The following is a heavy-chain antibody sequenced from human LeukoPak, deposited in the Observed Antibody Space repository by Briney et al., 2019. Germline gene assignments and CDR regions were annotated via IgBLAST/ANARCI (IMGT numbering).Heavy chain of an antibody. CDR1: GYSFTTYW. J-gene: IGHJ3*02. D-gene: IGHD2-21*02. CDR3: ARQGLGGGDGSGAFDI. Sequence: WESLKISCKGSGYSFTTYWIGWVRQMPGKGLEWMGIIYPGDSDTRYSPSFQGQVTMTADKSIGTAYLQWSSLKASDTAMYYCARQGLGGGDGSGAFDIWGQGTMVTVSS. V-gene: IGHV5-51*01. CDR2: IYPGDSDT.